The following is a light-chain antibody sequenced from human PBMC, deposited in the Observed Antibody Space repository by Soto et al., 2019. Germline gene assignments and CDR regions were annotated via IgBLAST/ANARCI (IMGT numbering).Light chain of an antibody. Sequence: EIVLTQSPVTLSLSPGERATLSCRASQSVSSYLAWYQQKPGQAPRLLIYGASNRATGIPDRFSGSGSGTDFTLTISRLEPEDFAMYFCQQYSSPPQTFGQGTKVDIK. CDR2: GAS. CDR3: QQYSSPPQT. V-gene: IGKV3-20*01. CDR1: QSVSSY. J-gene: IGKJ1*01.